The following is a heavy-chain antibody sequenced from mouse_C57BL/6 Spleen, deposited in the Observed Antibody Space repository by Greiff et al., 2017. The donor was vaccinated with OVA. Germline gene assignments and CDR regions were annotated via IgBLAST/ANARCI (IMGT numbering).Heavy chain of an antibody. J-gene: IGHJ3*01. CDR2: ISNGGGST. V-gene: IGHV5-12*01. Sequence: EVQVVESGGGLVQPGGSLKLSCAASGFTFSDYYMYWVRQTPEKRLEWVAYISNGGGSTYYPDTVKGRFTVSRDNAKNTMYLQRSRLKSEDTAMYYCASPNWDGNRFAYWGQGTLVTVSA. CDR1: GFTFSDYY. CDR3: ASPNWDGNRFAY. D-gene: IGHD4-1*01.